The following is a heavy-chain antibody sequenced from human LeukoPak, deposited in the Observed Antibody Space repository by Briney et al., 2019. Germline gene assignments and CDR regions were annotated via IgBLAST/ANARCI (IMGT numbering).Heavy chain of an antibody. CDR3: AREGFVYGDYGYNWFDP. D-gene: IGHD4-17*01. V-gene: IGHV4-59*01. Sequence: SETLSLTCTVSGGSISSYYWSWIRQPPGKGLEWIGYIYYSGSTNYNPSLKSRVTISVDTSKNQFSLKLSSVTAADTAVYYCAREGFVYGDYGYNWFDPWGQGTLVTVSS. CDR2: IYYSGST. J-gene: IGHJ5*02. CDR1: GGSISSYY.